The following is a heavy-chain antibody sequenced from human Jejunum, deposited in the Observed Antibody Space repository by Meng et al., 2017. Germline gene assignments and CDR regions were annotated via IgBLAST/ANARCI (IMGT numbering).Heavy chain of an antibody. CDR2: ISYDGDIK. D-gene: IGHD2-2*01. V-gene: IGHV3-30*15. J-gene: IGHJ6*02. CDR1: GFTFSSYA. CDR3: ARDLKPMRSYYYALDV. Sequence: GESLKISCVASGFTFSSYAMLWVRQAPGRGLEWMAVISYDGDIKYYADSVKGRFIISRDNSKNTLYLQMSSLSPEDTALYYCARDLKPMRSYYYALDVWGHGTTVTVSS.